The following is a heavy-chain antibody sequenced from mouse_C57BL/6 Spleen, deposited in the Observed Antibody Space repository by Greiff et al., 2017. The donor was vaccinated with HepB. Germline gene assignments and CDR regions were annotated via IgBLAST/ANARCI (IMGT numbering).Heavy chain of an antibody. CDR3: ARSPLLDSSDQYYDAMDY. Sequence: EVQLQQSGPELVKPGASVKMSCKASGYTFTDYYMHWVKQSHGKSLEWIGYIYPNNGGNGYNQKFKGKATLTVDKSSSTAYMEFRSLTSEDSAVYYCARSPLLDSSDQYYDAMDYWGQGTSVTVSS. J-gene: IGHJ4*01. CDR1: GYTFTDYY. V-gene: IGHV1-34*01. D-gene: IGHD3-2*02. CDR2: IYPNNGGN.